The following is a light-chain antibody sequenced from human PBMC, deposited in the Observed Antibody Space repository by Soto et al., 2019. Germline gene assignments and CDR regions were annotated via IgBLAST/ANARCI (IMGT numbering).Light chain of an antibody. CDR3: SSFAANANVV. CDR2: EVN. Sequence: QSALTQPPSASGSPGQSVTISCTGTSSDVGAYDYVCWYQQHPGKAPKLMIYEVNKRPSGVPDRFSGSKSGNTASLTVAGLQAGDEADYYCSSFAANANVVFGGGTKVTVL. J-gene: IGLJ3*02. CDR1: SSDVGAYDY. V-gene: IGLV2-8*01.